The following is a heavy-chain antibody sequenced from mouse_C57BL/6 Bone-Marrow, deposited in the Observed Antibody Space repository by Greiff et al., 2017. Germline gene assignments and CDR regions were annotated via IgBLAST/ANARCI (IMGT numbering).Heavy chain of an antibody. CDR3: TRGGGNPFDY. J-gene: IGHJ2*01. Sequence: QVQLQQSGAELVRPGASVTLSCKASGYTFTDYEMHWVKQTPVHGLEWIGAIDPETGGTAYNQKFKGKAILTADKSSSTAYMELRSLTSEDAAVYYCTRGGGNPFDYWGQGTTLTVSS. V-gene: IGHV1-15*01. CDR1: GYTFTDYE. D-gene: IGHD2-1*01. CDR2: IDPETGGT.